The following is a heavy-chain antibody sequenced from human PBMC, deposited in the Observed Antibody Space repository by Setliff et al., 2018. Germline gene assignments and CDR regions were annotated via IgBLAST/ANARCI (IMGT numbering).Heavy chain of an antibody. Sequence: TSETLSLTCTVSGDSMSSAKYYWSWIRQSAGKGLECIGRIYTDGSTKYNPSLNSRVTLSIDTSKNQFSLRLSSVTAADMAVYFCARVTGFLYMDVWGKGTTVTVSS. V-gene: IGHV4-61*02. J-gene: IGHJ6*03. CDR1: GDSMSSAKYY. D-gene: IGHD3-3*01. CDR3: ARVTGFLYMDV. CDR2: IYTDGST.